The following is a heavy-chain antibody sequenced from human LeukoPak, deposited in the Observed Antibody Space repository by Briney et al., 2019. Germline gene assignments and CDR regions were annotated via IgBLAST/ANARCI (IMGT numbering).Heavy chain of an antibody. J-gene: IGHJ4*02. V-gene: IGHV4-39*07. Sequence: SETLSLTCTVSGGSISSGGYYWSWIRQPPGKGLEWIGEINHSGSTNYNPSLKSRVTISVDTSKNQFSLKLSSVTAADTAVYYCARGPAYYYDSSGYYFDYWGQGTLVTVSS. CDR2: INHSGST. CDR3: ARGPAYYYDSSGYYFDY. CDR1: GGSISSGGYY. D-gene: IGHD3-22*01.